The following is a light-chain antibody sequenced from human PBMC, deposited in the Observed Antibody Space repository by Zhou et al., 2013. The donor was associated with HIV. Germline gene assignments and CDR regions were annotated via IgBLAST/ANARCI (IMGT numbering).Light chain of an antibody. J-gene: IGKJ5*01. CDR1: QSVGSN. CDR3: QQYKNWPIT. CDR2: GAS. Sequence: EIVMTQSPATLSVSPGERVTLSCRASQSVGSNLAWYQHKPGQAPRLLISGASTRATGIPARFSGSGSGTEFTLTISSMQSEDVAIYYCQQYKNWPITFGQGTRLDIK. V-gene: IGKV3-15*01.